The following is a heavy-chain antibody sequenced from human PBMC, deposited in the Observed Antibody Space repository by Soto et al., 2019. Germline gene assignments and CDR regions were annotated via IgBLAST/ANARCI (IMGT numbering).Heavy chain of an antibody. CDR3: ARDKRDLRFLEWSYYFDY. D-gene: IGHD3-3*01. V-gene: IGHV3-30-3*01. CDR1: GFTFSSSA. J-gene: IGHJ4*02. Sequence: QVQLVESGGGVVQPGRSLRLSCAASGFTFSSSAMHWVRQAPGKGLEWAAVISYDGSNKYYADSVKGRFTISRDNSKNTLYLQMNSLRAEDTAVYYCARDKRDLRFLEWSYYFDYWGQGTLVTVSS. CDR2: ISYDGSNK.